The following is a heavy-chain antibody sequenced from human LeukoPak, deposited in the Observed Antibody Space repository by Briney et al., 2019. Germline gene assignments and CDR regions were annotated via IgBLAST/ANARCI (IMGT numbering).Heavy chain of an antibody. CDR1: GFTFSSYE. CDR3: ARILDSAWGELGY. CDR2: ISSSGSTI. Sequence: PGGSLRLSCAASGFTFSSYEMNWVRQAPGKGLVGVSYISSSGSTIYYADPVKGRFTISRDNSKNTLYLQMNSLRAEDTAVYYCARILDSAWGELGYWGQGPLVTVSS. J-gene: IGHJ4*02. V-gene: IGHV3-48*03. D-gene: IGHD6-19*01.